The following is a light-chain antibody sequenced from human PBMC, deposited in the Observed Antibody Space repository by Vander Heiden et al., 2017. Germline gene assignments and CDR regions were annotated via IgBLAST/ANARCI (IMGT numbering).Light chain of an antibody. CDR2: GAS. V-gene: IGKV3-20*01. CDR3: QQYCSSRT. J-gene: IGKJ1*01. CDR1: RSVSSSY. Sequence: EIVLTQSPGTLSLSPGERATLSCRASRSVSSSYLAWYQQKPGQAPRLLIYGASSRATGIPDRFSGSGSGTDFTLTISRLEPEDFAVYYWQQYCSSRTFGQGTKVEIK.